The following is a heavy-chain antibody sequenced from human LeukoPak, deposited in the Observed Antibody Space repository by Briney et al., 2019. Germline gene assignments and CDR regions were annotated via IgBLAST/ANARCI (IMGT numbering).Heavy chain of an antibody. Sequence: GGSLRLSCAASGFTFSSHWMHWVRQAPGEGLEWVSRINSDGSSRIFADSVRGRVTISRINAKNALYLQMNSLRAEDTAVYYCARDPTAYYYMDVWGKGTTVTVSS. CDR1: GFTFSSHW. CDR3: ARDPTAYYYMDV. V-gene: IGHV3-74*01. CDR2: INSDGSSR. D-gene: IGHD2-21*02. J-gene: IGHJ6*03.